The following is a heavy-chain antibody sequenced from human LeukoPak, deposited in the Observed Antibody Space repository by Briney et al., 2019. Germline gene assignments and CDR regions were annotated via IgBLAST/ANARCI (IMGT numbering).Heavy chain of an antibody. Sequence: SETLSLTCTVSGGSISSYYWSWIRQPPGKGLEWIGYIYYSGSTNYNPSLKSRVTISVDTPKNQFSLKLSSVTTADTAVYYCAGASYDSSGVHWGQGTLVTVSS. V-gene: IGHV4-59*01. J-gene: IGHJ4*02. CDR3: AGASYDSSGVH. CDR2: IYYSGST. CDR1: GGSISSYY. D-gene: IGHD3-22*01.